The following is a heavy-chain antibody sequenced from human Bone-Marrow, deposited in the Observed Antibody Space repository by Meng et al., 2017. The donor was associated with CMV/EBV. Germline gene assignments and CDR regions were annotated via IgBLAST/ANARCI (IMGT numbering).Heavy chain of an antibody. CDR2: SNHSGST. CDR3: ARGRTRYYYDSSGYYYRPYFDY. J-gene: IGHJ4*02. V-gene: IGHV4-34*01. D-gene: IGHD3-22*01. Sequence: ERLPEWGGSLLKPSEALSLPCAVYGWCLSGYILSGIRQPPGKGLEWIGESNHSGSTNYNPSLKSRVTISVDTSKNQFSLKLSSVTAADTAVYYCARGRTRYYYDSSGYYYRPYFDYWGQGTLVTVSS. CDR1: GWCLSGYI.